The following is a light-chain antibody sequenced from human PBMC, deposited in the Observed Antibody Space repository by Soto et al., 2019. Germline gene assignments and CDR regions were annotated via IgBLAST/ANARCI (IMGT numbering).Light chain of an antibody. CDR1: SSNIGAGYG. CDR3: QSYVNCQSAYVV. CDR2: GNN. V-gene: IGLV1-40*01. J-gene: IGLJ2*01. Sequence: QSVLTQPPSVSGAPGQRVTISCTGTSSNIGAGYGVHWYQQLPGTAPKLLISGNNNRPSGVPDRFSGSKSGTSASLSITGLQAEDEADYCCQSYVNCQSAYVVFGGGTTLTVL.